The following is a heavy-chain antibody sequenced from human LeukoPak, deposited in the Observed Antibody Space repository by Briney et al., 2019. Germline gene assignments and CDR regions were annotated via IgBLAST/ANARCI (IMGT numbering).Heavy chain of an antibody. CDR2: ITAYNANT. CDR3: ARATLAVPGTVWLDP. Sequence: ASVSASSKTSDYTFSIYNFGWVRQAPGQGLERIGCITAYNANTNYAQKFQDRVTLTTDRSTTTAFMELRGLRSDDTAVYYCARATLAVPGTVWLDPWGQGTQVSVSS. V-gene: IGHV1-18*01. J-gene: IGHJ5*02. CDR1: DYTFSIYN. D-gene: IGHD6-19*01.